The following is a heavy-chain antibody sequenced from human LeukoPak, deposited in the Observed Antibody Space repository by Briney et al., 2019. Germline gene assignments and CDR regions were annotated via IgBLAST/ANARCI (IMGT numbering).Heavy chain of an antibody. V-gene: IGHV4-59*03. CDR2: IYYSGST. D-gene: IGHD2-21*01. CDR1: GAAISSYY. CDR3: ARKIVNRALDLFDN. Sequence: SETLSLTCTVSGAAISSYYWNWIRQPPGKGLECIGYIYYSGSTNYNPSLKSRVTMSVDTSKNQFSLKLSSATAADTVLYYSARKIVNRALDLFDNWGQGTLVTVSS. J-gene: IGHJ4*02.